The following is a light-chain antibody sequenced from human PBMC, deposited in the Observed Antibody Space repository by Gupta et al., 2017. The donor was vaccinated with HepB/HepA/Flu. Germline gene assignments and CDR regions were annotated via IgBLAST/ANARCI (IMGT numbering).Light chain of an antibody. V-gene: IGLV2-23*01. CDR1: SSDVGSYNL. Sequence: QSALPQPASVSGSPAQSITISCTGTSSDVGSYNLVPWYQQHPGKAAKLMIYEGSKRPAGVANRFSGSKAGNTASLTISGLQAEDEADYYCCSYAGSSTVVFGGGTKLTVL. CDR3: CSYAGSSTVV. J-gene: IGLJ2*01. CDR2: EGS.